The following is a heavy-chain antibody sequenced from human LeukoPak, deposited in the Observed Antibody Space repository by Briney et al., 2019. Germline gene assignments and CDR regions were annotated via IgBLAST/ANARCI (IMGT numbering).Heavy chain of an antibody. J-gene: IGHJ4*02. Sequence: GGSLRLSCAASGFTFITYAMSWVRQAPGKGLEWVSGISGSGTGGRTYYADSVKGRFTISRDNSKNTLYLQMNSLRAEDTAVYYCAKAGSIRFDYWGQGTLVTVSS. CDR1: GFTFITYA. CDR2: ISGSGTGGRT. D-gene: IGHD1-26*01. CDR3: AKAGSIRFDY. V-gene: IGHV3-23*01.